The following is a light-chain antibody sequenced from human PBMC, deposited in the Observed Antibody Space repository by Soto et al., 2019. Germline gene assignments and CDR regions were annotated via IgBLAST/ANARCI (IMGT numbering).Light chain of an antibody. Sequence: ELVMTQSPATLSVSPGEGATLSCKASQNVYSNLAWYQQRPGQPPRLLIYDASTRATGISARFSGSGYGTEFTLTISSLQSEDFAVYFCQQCRNWPLTFGGGTKVDIK. V-gene: IGKV3-15*01. CDR2: DAS. J-gene: IGKJ4*01. CDR3: QQCRNWPLT. CDR1: QNVYSN.